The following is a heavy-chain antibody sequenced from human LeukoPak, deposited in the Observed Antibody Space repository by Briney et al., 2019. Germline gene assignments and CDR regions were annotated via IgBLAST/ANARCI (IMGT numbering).Heavy chain of an antibody. CDR2: ISSSGSTI. CDR1: GFTFSSYE. J-gene: IGHJ4*02. Sequence: PGGSLRLSCADSGFTFSSYEMNWVRQAPGKGLEWVSYISSSGSTIYYADSVKGRFTISRDNAKNSLYLQMNSLRAEDTAVYYCAKTLGYCSGGSCYPFDYWGQGTLVTVSS. V-gene: IGHV3-48*03. CDR3: AKTLGYCSGGSCYPFDY. D-gene: IGHD2-15*01.